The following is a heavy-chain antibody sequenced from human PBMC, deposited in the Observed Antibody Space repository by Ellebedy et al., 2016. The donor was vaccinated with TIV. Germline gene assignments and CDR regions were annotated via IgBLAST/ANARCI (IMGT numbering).Heavy chain of an antibody. CDR3: ARDPVGVGPAFDV. V-gene: IGHV3-23*01. Sequence: GESLKISCAASGLTFSSHAMSWVRQAPGKGLELVSSITESGGNTYYADSVKGRFTISRDNSKDTLFLPMNSLRAEDTAIYFCARDPVGVGPAFDVWGQGTMVTVSS. D-gene: IGHD4-23*01. CDR1: GLTFSSHA. CDR2: ITESGGNT. J-gene: IGHJ3*01.